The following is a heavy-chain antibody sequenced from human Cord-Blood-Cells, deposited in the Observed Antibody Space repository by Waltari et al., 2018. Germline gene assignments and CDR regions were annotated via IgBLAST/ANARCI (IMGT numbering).Heavy chain of an antibody. J-gene: IGHJ2*01. CDR3: ARRASSYYYDSSGFSYWYFDL. CDR1: GYSFTSYW. D-gene: IGHD3-22*01. CDR2: IYPGDSET. V-gene: IGHV5-51*01. Sequence: EVQLVQSGAEVKKPGESLKISCKGSGYSFTSYWIGWVRQMPGKGLEWMGIIYPGDSETRYSPSVQGQVNNSADKSIGTAYLQWSSLKASDTAMYYCARRASSYYYDSSGFSYWYFDLWGRGTLVTVSS.